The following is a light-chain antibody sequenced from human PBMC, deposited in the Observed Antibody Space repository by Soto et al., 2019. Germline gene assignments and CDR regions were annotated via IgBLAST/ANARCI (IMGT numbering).Light chain of an antibody. Sequence: EIVMTQSPATLSVSPGERATLSCRSSQSVSSNLAWYQQKPGQAPRLLIYGASTRAIGIPARFSGSGSGTEFTLTISSLQSEDFAVYYCQQYNNWPLTFGGGTKVEIK. CDR1: QSVSSN. CDR3: QQYNNWPLT. CDR2: GAS. J-gene: IGKJ4*01. V-gene: IGKV3-15*01.